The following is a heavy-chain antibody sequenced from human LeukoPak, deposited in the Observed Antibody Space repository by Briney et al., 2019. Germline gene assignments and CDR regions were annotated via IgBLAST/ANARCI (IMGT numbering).Heavy chain of an antibody. Sequence: ASVKVSCKASGYTFTSSDINRVRQAPGQRLEWMGWTNPNSGKTGYARKFQGRVTMTKNTSISTAYMEVSSLGYDDTAIYFCARGRPGLASAGTYDFWGQGTLITVSS. CDR3: ARGRPGLASAGTYDF. CDR1: GYTFTSSD. J-gene: IGHJ4*02. CDR2: TNPNSGKT. V-gene: IGHV1-8*01. D-gene: IGHD6-13*01.